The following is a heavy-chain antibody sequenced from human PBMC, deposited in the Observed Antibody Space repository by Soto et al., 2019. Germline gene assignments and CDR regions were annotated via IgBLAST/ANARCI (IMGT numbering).Heavy chain of an antibody. CDR2: ISYPGTDK. J-gene: IGHJ6*02. Sequence: GGSLRLSCAASGFTFSRSGMHWVRQAPGKGLEWVAVISYPGTDKYYTDSVKGRFTVSRDNFKNTLYLQMDSLRTEDTALYYCARPRSSSDYYFYYGMDVWGQGTTVTVSS. D-gene: IGHD6-6*01. V-gene: IGHV3-30*03. CDR3: ARPRSSSDYYFYYGMDV. CDR1: GFTFSRSG.